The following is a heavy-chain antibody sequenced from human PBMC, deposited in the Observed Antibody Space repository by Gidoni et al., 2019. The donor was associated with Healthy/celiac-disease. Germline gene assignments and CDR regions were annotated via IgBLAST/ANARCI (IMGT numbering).Heavy chain of an antibody. J-gene: IGHJ4*02. Sequence: EVQLVQSGAEVKKPGESLKISCKGSGYSFTSYWIGWVRQMPGKCLEWRGIIYPGDSDTRYSPSFQGQVTISADKSISTAYLQWSSLKASDTAMYYCARRYCSGGSCPAPFDYWGQGTLVTVSS. CDR3: ARRYCSGGSCPAPFDY. CDR1: GYSFTSYW. D-gene: IGHD2-15*01. CDR2: IYPGDSDT. V-gene: IGHV5-51*03.